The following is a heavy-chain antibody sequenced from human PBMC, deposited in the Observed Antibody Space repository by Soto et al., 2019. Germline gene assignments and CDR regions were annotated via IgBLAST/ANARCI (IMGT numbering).Heavy chain of an antibody. CDR2: INPNSGGT. D-gene: IGHD3-22*01. V-gene: IGHV1-2*02. CDR1: GYTFTGYY. Sequence: AASVKVSCKASGYTFTGYYMHWVRQAPGQGLEWMGWINPNSGGTNYAQKFQGRVTMTRDTSISTAYMELSRLRSEDTAVYSCARVVTMIVVVISSRPPDAFDIWGHGTMVTVS. CDR3: ARVVTMIVVVISSRPPDAFDI. J-gene: IGHJ3*02.